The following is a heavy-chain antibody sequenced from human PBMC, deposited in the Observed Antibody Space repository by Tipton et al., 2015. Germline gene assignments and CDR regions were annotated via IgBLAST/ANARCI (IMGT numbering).Heavy chain of an antibody. V-gene: IGHV4-61*01. Sequence: TLSLTCTVSGDSVSNSNYYWSWIRQPPGKGLEWIGYIYYSGSTNYNPSLKSRVTISVDTSKNQFSLKLNSVTAADTAVYYCARGRRNYYDSSGYTYHYGMDVWGQGTTVTVSS. J-gene: IGHJ6*02. CDR2: IYYSGST. CDR1: GDSVSNSNYY. CDR3: ARGRRNYYDSSGYTYHYGMDV. D-gene: IGHD3-22*01.